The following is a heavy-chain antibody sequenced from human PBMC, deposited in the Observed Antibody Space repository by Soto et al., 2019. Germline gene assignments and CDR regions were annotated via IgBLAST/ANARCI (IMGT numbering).Heavy chain of an antibody. CDR3: ATRAYYYSSGYYYFYFDY. Sequence: PGGTLRLSCAASGFTFSNYAMSWVRQAPGKGLKWVSAISGSGVDTYYTDSVKGRFTISRDNSKSTLHLQINGLRAEDTAVYYCATRAYYYSSGYYYFYFDYWGQGTLVTVSS. CDR1: GFTFSNYA. D-gene: IGHD3-22*01. J-gene: IGHJ4*02. V-gene: IGHV3-23*01. CDR2: ISGSGVDT.